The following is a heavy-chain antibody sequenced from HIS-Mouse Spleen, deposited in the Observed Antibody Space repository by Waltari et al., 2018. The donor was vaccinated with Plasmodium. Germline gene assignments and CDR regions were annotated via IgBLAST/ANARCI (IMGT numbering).Heavy chain of an antibody. CDR3: AKAQGVINFDY. CDR1: GFTFRSYG. Sequence: QVQLVESGGGVVQPGRSLRLSCAASGFTFRSYGMHWVRQASGKGLEWGAVISYDGSNKYYADSVKGRFTISRDNSKNTLYLQMNSLRAEDTAVYYCAKAQGVINFDYWGQGTLVTVSS. CDR2: ISYDGSNK. J-gene: IGHJ4*02. D-gene: IGHD3-16*01. V-gene: IGHV3-30*18.